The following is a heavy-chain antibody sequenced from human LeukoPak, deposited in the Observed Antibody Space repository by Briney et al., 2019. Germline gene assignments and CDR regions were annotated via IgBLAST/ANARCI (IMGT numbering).Heavy chain of an antibody. Sequence: PSETLSLTCTVSGGSISSGSYYWSWIRQPAGNGLEWIGRIYTSGSTNYNPSLKSRVTISVDTSKNQFSLKLSSVTAADTAVYYCARGYYCSGGSCYDDHWFDPWGQGTLVTVSS. CDR3: ARGYYCSGGSCYDDHWFDP. CDR2: IYTSGST. J-gene: IGHJ5*02. CDR1: GGSISSGSYY. V-gene: IGHV4-61*02. D-gene: IGHD2-15*01.